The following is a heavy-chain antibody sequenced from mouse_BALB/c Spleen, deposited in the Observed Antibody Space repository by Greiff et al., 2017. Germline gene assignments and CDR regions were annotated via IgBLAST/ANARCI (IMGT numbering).Heavy chain of an antibody. D-gene: IGHD4-1*01. V-gene: IGHV5-17*02. CDR2: ISSGSSTI. CDR3: ARWDRGAMDY. Sequence: EVHLVESGGGLVQPGGSRKLSCAASGFTFSSFGMHWVRQAPEKGLEWVAYISSGSSTIYYADTVKGRFTISRDNPKNTLFLQMTSLRSEDTAMYYCARWDRGAMDYWGQGTSVTVSS. J-gene: IGHJ4*01. CDR1: GFTFSSFG.